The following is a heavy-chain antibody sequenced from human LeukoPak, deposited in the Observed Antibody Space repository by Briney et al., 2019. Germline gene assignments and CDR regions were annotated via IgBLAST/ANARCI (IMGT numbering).Heavy chain of an antibody. D-gene: IGHD2-2*01. CDR2: ISSSSSSTV. V-gene: IGHV3-48*01. CDR1: GFTFSSYN. J-gene: IGHJ4*02. Sequence: GGSLRLSCAASGFTFSSYNMNWVRQAPGRGLEWVSYISSSSSSTVYYADSVKGRFTISRDNAKNSLYLQMNSLGAEDTAVYYCARDLLSRVVPAAMPHWADYWGQGTLVTVSS. CDR3: ARDLLSRVVPAAMPHWADY.